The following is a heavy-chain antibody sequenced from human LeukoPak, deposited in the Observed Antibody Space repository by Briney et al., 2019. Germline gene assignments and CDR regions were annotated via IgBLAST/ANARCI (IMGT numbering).Heavy chain of an antibody. D-gene: IGHD3-9*01. CDR2: ISAYDAAT. CDR1: GYSFSSSD. J-gene: IGHJ4*02. V-gene: IGHV1-18*01. Sequence: ASVKVSCKTSGYSFSSSDINWVRQAPGQGLEWMGWISAYDAATNYAQNLQGRVIMTTDTSTSTAYMELRSLRSDDTAVYYCARDNYDILTAYYWAYWGQGTLVTVSS. CDR3: ARDNYDILTAYYWAY.